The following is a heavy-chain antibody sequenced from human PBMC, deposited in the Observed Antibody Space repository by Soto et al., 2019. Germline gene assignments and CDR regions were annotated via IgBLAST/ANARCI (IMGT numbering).Heavy chain of an antibody. D-gene: IGHD6-19*01. CDR2: ISCCGGST. CDR3: AKADGEQWLLPHLDK. V-gene: IGHV3-23*01. Sequence: GSGGGVVQPGGSLRLSCVASGFNFKKFAMSWVRQAPGEGLEWVSGISCCGGSTSYADSVKGRFSIARDDSTNTLSLQMNNLRVEDTAQYYCAKADGEQWLLPHLDKWGQGTLVTVS. J-gene: IGHJ4*02. CDR1: GFNFKKFA.